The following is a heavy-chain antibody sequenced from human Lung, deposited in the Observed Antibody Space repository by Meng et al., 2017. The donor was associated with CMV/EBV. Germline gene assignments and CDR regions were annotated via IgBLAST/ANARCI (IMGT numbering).Heavy chain of an antibody. J-gene: IGHJ4*02. Sequence: GESXKISXAASGFTFSDYYMSWIRQAPGKGLEWVSYISDSGDAKFYGDSVKGRFTISRDNAKRSIFLQLNSLRADDTAVYYCARFVKDTSTWYSNYFDHWGQGTLVTVSS. V-gene: IGHV3-11*04. CDR1: GFTFSDYY. D-gene: IGHD1-1*01. CDR3: ARFVKDTSTWYSNYFDH. CDR2: ISDSGDAK.